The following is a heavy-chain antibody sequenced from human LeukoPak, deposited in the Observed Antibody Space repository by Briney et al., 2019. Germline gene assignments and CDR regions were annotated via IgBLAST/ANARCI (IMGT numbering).Heavy chain of an antibody. Sequence: SETLSLTCTVSGDSFSSGTYYWTWIRQPAGKGLEWIGRIYASGGTDYNPSLKSRVTILLDTSKNQFSLNLRSVTAADTAVYYCAVAFCGGDCFSRHYFGVDVWGQGTTVTVSS. V-gene: IGHV4-61*02. D-gene: IGHD2-21*01. CDR1: GDSFSSGTYY. CDR3: AVAFCGGDCFSRHYFGVDV. CDR2: IYASGGT. J-gene: IGHJ6*02.